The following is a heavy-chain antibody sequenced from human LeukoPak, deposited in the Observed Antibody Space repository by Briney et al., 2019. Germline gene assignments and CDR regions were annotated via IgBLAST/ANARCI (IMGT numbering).Heavy chain of an antibody. Sequence: SETLSLTCTVSGGSISSYYWSWIRQPPGKGLEWIGYIYYSGSTNYNPSLKSRVTISVDTSKNQFSLKLSSVTAADTAVYYCASRYYYDSSGYYPYWGQGTLVTVPS. D-gene: IGHD3-22*01. V-gene: IGHV4-59*01. J-gene: IGHJ4*02. CDR3: ASRYYYDSSGYYPY. CDR2: IYYSGST. CDR1: GGSISSYY.